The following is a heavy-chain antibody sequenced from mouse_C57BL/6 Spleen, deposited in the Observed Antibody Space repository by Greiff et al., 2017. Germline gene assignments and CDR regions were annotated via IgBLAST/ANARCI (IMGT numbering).Heavy chain of an antibody. J-gene: IGHJ4*01. CDR3: ARGNYYGSSYAMDY. Sequence: VQLQQSGAELVKPGASVKISCKASGYAFSSYWMNWVKQRPGKGLEWIGQIYPGDGDTNYNGKFKGKATLTAAKSSSTAYMQLSSLTSEDSAVYFCARGNYYGSSYAMDYWGQGTSVTVSS. D-gene: IGHD1-1*01. CDR1: GYAFSSYW. V-gene: IGHV1-80*01. CDR2: IYPGDGDT.